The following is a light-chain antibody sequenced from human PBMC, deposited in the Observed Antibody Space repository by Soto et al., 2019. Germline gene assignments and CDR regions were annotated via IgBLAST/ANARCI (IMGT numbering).Light chain of an antibody. CDR3: QQYSSSPRT. V-gene: IGKV3-20*01. Sequence: IVLTQSPAILYLSPGDRATLSCRASQTISRGFLAWYQQKVGQAPRLLIYDASNRATGVPDRFSGSGSGTDFSLTISRLEPEDFAVYHCQQYSSSPRTFGQGTRLEIK. CDR2: DAS. J-gene: IGKJ5*01. CDR1: QTISRGF.